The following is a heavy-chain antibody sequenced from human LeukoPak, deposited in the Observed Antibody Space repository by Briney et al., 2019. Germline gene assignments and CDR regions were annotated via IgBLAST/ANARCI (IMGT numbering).Heavy chain of an antibody. CDR3: AKEAPGGYFDY. D-gene: IGHD3-16*01. Sequence: GGSLRLSCVASGFSFNTYVMHWVRQGSGKGLEWVAVMWHDGTNKVYADSVKGRFSISRDNSKNTLYLQMNSLRAEDTAVYYCAKEAPGGYFDYCGQGTLVTVSS. V-gene: IGHV3-33*06. CDR1: GFSFNTYV. J-gene: IGHJ4*02. CDR2: MWHDGTNK.